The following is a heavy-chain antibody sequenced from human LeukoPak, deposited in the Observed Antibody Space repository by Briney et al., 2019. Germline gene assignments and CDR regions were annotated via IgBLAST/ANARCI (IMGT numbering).Heavy chain of an antibody. Sequence: PGGSLRLSCAASGFTFSGSAMHWVRQAPGKGLEWVAVISYDGSNKYYADSVKGRFTISRDNSKNTLYLQMNSLRAEDTAVYYCASLPVAAAGTSFVPEDYWGQGTLVTVSS. CDR1: GFTFSGSA. CDR3: ASLPVAAAGTSFVPEDY. V-gene: IGHV3-30*04. J-gene: IGHJ4*02. CDR2: ISYDGSNK. D-gene: IGHD6-13*01.